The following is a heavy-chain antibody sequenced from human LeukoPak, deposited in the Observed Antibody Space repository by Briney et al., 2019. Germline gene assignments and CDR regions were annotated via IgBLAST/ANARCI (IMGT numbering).Heavy chain of an antibody. CDR1: GFSLSTSGVG. Sequence: SGPTLVKPTQTLTLTCTFSGFSLSTSGVGVGWIRQPPGKAPEWLALIYWNDDKRYSPSLKSRLTITKDTSKNQVVLTMTNMDPVDTATYYCAHRPRYDFWSGYSSYWGQGTLVTVSS. J-gene: IGHJ4*02. V-gene: IGHV2-5*01. D-gene: IGHD3-3*01. CDR3: AHRPRYDFWSGYSSY. CDR2: IYWNDDK.